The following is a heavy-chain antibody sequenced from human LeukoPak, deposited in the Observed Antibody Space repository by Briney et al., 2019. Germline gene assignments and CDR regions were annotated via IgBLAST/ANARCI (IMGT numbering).Heavy chain of an antibody. D-gene: IGHD6-6*01. Sequence: ASVKVSCKASGYTFTSYGISWVRQAPGQGLEWMGWISAYNGNTNYAQKFQGRVTITADKSTSTAYMELSSLRSEDTAVYYCARSKGIAARDYFDYWGQGTLVTVSS. V-gene: IGHV1-18*01. CDR1: GYTFTSYG. CDR2: ISAYNGNT. CDR3: ARSKGIAARDYFDY. J-gene: IGHJ4*02.